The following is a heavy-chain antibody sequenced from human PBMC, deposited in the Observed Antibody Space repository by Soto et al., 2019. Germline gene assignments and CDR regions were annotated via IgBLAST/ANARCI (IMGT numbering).Heavy chain of an antibody. CDR1: GFTFSSYS. CDR2: ISSSSTTI. J-gene: IGHJ4*02. Sequence: GGSLRLSCAASGFTFSSYSMNWVRRAPGKGLEWISYISSSSTTIFYADSVKGRLTISRDNAKNSLYLQMNSLRAEDTAVYYCARDKGSLVLDYWGQGTLVTISS. CDR3: ARDKGSLVLDY. V-gene: IGHV3-48*01. D-gene: IGHD3-10*01.